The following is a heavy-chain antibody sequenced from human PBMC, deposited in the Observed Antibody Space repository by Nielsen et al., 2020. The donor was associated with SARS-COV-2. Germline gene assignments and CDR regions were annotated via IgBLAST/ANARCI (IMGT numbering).Heavy chain of an antibody. J-gene: IGHJ4*02. CDR2: IYYSGST. Sequence: SETLSLTCTVSGGSISSGGYYWSWIRQHPGKGLEWIGYIYYSGSTNYNPSLKSRVTISVDTSKNQFSLKLSSVTAADTAVYYCARDDDNWGSLAYWGQGTLVTVSS. CDR1: GGSISSGGYY. V-gene: IGHV4-61*08. D-gene: IGHD7-27*01. CDR3: ARDDDNWGSLAY.